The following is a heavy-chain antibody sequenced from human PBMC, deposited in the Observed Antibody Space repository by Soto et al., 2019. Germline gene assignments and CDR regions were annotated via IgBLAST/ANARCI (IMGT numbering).Heavy chain of an antibody. Sequence: SGPTLVNPTQTLTLTCTFSGFSLSTSGMCVSWIRQPPGKALEWLALIDWDDDKYYSTSLKTRLTISKDTSKNQVVLTMTNMEPVDTATYYCARIDDGYGSTKSDSMDVWGQRPTVTVSS. D-gene: IGHD2-2*01. CDR2: IDWDDDK. CDR3: ARIDDGYGSTKSDSMDV. V-gene: IGHV2-70*01. CDR1: GFSLSTSGMC. J-gene: IGHJ6*02.